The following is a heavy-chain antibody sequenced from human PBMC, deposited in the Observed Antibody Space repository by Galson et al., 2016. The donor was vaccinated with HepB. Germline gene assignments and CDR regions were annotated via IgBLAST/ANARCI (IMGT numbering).Heavy chain of an antibody. Sequence: SETLSLTCTVSGDSISSDNSWSWVRQFPGKGLEWIGEIFHRGSATYNPSLGSRVTISIDKSKNQFSLKLRSLTAADPSVYYCARHDAIFGVVPIVSHIAYWGQGTLVTVSS. V-gene: IGHV4-4*02. CDR1: GDSISSDNS. J-gene: IGHJ4*02. CDR3: ARHDAIFGVVPIVSHIAY. CDR2: IFHRGSA. D-gene: IGHD3-3*01.